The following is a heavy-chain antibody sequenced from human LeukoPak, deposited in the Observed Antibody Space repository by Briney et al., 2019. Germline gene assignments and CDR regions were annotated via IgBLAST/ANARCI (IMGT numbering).Heavy chain of an antibody. CDR2: IYYSGST. D-gene: IGHD3-10*01. V-gene: IGHV4-39*01. Sequence: SETLSLTCVVSGDSISSNTFYWDWIRQPPGKGLEWIGSIYYSGSTYYNPSLKSRVTISVDTSKNQFSLKLSSVTAADTAVYYCASAYGSGSYYSLPFDYWGQGTLVTVSS. J-gene: IGHJ4*02. CDR1: GDSISSNTFY. CDR3: ASAYGSGSYYSLPFDY.